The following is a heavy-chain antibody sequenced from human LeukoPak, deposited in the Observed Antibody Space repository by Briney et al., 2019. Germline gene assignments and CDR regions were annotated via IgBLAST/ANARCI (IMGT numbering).Heavy chain of an antibody. CDR2: TYYRSKWYN. D-gene: IGHD6-13*01. J-gene: IGHJ4*02. CDR1: GDSVSSNSAA. V-gene: IGHV6-1*01. Sequence: SQTLSLTCAISGDSVSSNSAAWNWLRQSPSRGLEWLGRTYYRSKWYNDYAVSVKSRITINPDTSKNQFSLQLNSVTPEDTAVYYCARERIAAAATHFDYWGQGTLVTVSS. CDR3: ARERIAAAATHFDY.